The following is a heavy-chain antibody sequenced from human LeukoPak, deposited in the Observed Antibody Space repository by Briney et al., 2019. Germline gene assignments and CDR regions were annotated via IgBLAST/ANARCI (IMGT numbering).Heavy chain of an antibody. J-gene: IGHJ3*01. CDR2: VLYSWIT. CDR1: GGSITTHY. CDR3: ARDLTTVTKGFDL. V-gene: IGHV4-59*11. Sequence: SETLSLTCSISGGSITTHYWTWIRQPPGKGLEWIGYVLYSWITNYNPSLRGRITISVDTSQNQFSLSLRSVTAADTAVYYCARDLTTVTKGFDLWGQGTMVTVSS. D-gene: IGHD4-17*01.